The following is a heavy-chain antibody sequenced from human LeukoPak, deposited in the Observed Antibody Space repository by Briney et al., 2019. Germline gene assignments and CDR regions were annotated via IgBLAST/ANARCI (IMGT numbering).Heavy chain of an antibody. Sequence: SVKVSCKASGYTFTSYGISWVRQAPGQGLEWMGRIIPILGIANYAQKFQGRVTITADKSTSTAYMELSSLRSEDTAVYYCARSGSPKNYYYYYMDVWGKGTTVTVSS. CDR3: ARSGSPKNYYYYYMDV. CDR2: IIPILGIA. J-gene: IGHJ6*03. V-gene: IGHV1-69*04. D-gene: IGHD1-26*01. CDR1: GYTFTSYG.